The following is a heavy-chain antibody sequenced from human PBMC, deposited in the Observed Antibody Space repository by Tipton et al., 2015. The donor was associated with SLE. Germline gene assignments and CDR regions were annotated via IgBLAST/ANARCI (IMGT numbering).Heavy chain of an antibody. J-gene: IGHJ4*02. Sequence: TLSLTCTVSGASISSHYWSWIRQPPGKGLEWIGSIHYSGTTYYNPSLKSRITISVDTSKNQFSLKLTSVTAADTAVYYCARRSITPYFDYWGQGTLVTVSS. D-gene: IGHD2/OR15-2a*01. V-gene: IGHV4-39*07. CDR2: IHYSGTT. CDR3: ARRSITPYFDY. CDR1: GASISSHY.